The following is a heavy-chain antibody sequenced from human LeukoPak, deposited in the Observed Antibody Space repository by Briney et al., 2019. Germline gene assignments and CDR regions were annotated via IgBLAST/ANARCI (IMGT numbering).Heavy chain of an antibody. D-gene: IGHD2-2*01. J-gene: IGHJ4*02. Sequence: GASVKVSCKASGYTFINYYLHLVRHAPGQGLEWMGLINPNGVSTSYEQKLQGRVTMTKDTSTSTVYMELSSLRSEDTAVYYCARRYCSGTSCSFDYWGQGTLVTVSS. CDR3: ARRYCSGTSCSFDY. CDR2: INPNGVST. V-gene: IGHV1-46*03. CDR1: GYTFINYY.